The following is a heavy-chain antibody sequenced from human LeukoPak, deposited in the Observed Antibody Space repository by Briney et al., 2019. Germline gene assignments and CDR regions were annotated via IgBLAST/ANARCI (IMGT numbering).Heavy chain of an antibody. J-gene: IGHJ4*02. CDR2: IKSDGIRT. CDR1: GFTFSSYW. D-gene: IGHD6-19*01. CDR3: ARNSGMEQRLPLDY. V-gene: IGHV3-74*01. Sequence: GGSLRLSCAASGFTFSSYWMHWVRQTPGKGLGWVSRIKSDGIRTIYADSVTGRFTISRNNAKNTLFLQMNSLRAEDTAVYCCARNSGMEQRLPLDYWGQGTLVTVSS.